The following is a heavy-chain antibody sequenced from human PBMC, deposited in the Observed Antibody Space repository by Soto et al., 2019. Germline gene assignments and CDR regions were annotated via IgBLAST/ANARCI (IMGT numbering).Heavy chain of an antibody. CDR3: ARVMYYYDSSGADY. V-gene: IGHV1-2*04. CDR1: GYTFTSYY. J-gene: IGHJ4*02. D-gene: IGHD3-22*01. Sequence: ASVKVSCKASGYTFTSYYMHWVRQAPGQGLEWMGWINPNSGGTNYAQKFQGWVTMTRDTSISTAYMELSRLRSDDTAVYFCARVMYYYDSSGADYWGQGTLVTVSS. CDR2: INPNSGGT.